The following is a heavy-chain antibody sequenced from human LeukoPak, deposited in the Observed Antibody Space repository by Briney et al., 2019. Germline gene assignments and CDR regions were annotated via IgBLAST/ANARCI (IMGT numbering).Heavy chain of an antibody. J-gene: IGHJ4*02. D-gene: IGHD3-10*01. CDR3: ARDGGELWPLDE. CDR1: GFPFKGYW. Sequence: GGSLRLSCVASGFPFKGYWMTWVRQSPGKGLDWVANIKPDGGETNYLDSVKGRFTISRDNARDSLFLEMNNLRVDDTAVYYCARDGGELWPLDEWGQGILVTVSS. V-gene: IGHV3-7*01. CDR2: IKPDGGET.